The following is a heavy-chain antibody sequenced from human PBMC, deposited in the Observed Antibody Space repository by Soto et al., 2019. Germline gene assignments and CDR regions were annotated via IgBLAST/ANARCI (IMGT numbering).Heavy chain of an antibody. J-gene: IGHJ4*02. V-gene: IGHV3-30-3*01. CDR3: ARDSSSWYRGHFDY. D-gene: IGHD6-13*01. CDR2: ISYDGSNK. CDR1: GFTFISYA. Sequence: GGSLRLSCAASGFTFISYAMHWVRQAPGKGLEWVAVISYDGSNKYYADSVKGRFTISRDNSKNTLYLQMNSLRAEDTAVYYCARDSSSWYRGHFDYWGQGTLVTVSS.